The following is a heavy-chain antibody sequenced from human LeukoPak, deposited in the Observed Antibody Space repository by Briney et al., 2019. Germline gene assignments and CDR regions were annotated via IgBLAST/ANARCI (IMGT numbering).Heavy chain of an antibody. Sequence: GGSLRLSCAASGFTFSNYWMSWVRQAPGKGLEWVANIKQDGNEKYFVDSVKGRVTISRDNAKNSLYLPMNSLRAEDTAVYYCARDDTHYGSSGSFYDAFDIWGQGTMVTVSS. CDR3: ARDDTHYGSSGSFYDAFDI. D-gene: IGHD3-22*01. J-gene: IGHJ3*02. CDR1: GFTFSNYW. V-gene: IGHV3-7*01. CDR2: IKQDGNEK.